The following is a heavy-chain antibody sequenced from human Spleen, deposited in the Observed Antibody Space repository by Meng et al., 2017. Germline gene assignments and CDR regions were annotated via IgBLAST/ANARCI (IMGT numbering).Heavy chain of an antibody. Sequence: QGHLHQATTLVVKPSETCSLTSPISGDSVSTTSATWTWIRQSPSRGLEWLGRKYYRSKWYSGYSLSVKSRMTVNPDASHNQFSLQLHSVTPDDTAVYFCAREASTVQRASFDYWGQGLLVTVSS. J-gene: IGHJ4*02. CDR3: AREASTVQRASFDY. V-gene: IGHV6-1*01. D-gene: IGHD1-1*01. CDR1: GDSVSTTSAT. CDR2: KYYRSKWYS.